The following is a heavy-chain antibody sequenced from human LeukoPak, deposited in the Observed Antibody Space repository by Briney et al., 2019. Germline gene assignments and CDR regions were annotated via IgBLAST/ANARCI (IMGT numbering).Heavy chain of an antibody. V-gene: IGHV3-48*01. CDR2: ISSSSSTI. CDR3: ARGGWELLF. CDR1: GFTFSSYS. D-gene: IGHD1-26*01. Sequence: PGGSLRLSCAASGFTFSSYSMNWVRQAPGKGLEWVSYISSSSSTIYYADSVKGRFTISRDNAKNSLYLQMNSLRADDTAVYYCARGGWELLFWGQGTLVTVSS. J-gene: IGHJ4*02.